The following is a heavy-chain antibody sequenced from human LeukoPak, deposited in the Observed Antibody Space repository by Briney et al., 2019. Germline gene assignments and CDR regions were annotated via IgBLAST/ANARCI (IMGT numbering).Heavy chain of an antibody. CDR1: GGSISSYY. J-gene: IGHJ2*01. CDR3: ARDKGLWFGEPPPFDL. CDR2: IYYSGST. D-gene: IGHD3-10*01. Sequence: SETLSLTCTFPGGSISSYYWSWIRQPPGKGLEWRGHIYYSGSTNYNPSLKSRVTISVDTSKNQFSLKLSSVTAADTAVYYCARDKGLWFGEPPPFDLWGRGTLVTVSS. V-gene: IGHV4-59*01.